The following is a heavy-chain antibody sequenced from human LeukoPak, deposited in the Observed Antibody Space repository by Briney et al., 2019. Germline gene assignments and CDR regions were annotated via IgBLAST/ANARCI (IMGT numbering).Heavy chain of an antibody. V-gene: IGHV4-38-2*01. Sequence: TSETLSLTCDVSGYSISSGYDWGWIRQPPGKGLEWIGSIYHSGSTYYNPSLKSRVTISVDTSKDQFSLKLSSVTAADTAVYYCARAPVPAATSYFDYWGQGTLVTVSS. J-gene: IGHJ4*02. CDR3: ARAPVPAATSYFDY. D-gene: IGHD2-2*01. CDR2: IYHSGST. CDR1: GYSISSGYD.